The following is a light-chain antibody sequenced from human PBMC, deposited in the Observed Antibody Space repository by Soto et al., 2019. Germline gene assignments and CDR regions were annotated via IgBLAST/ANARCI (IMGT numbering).Light chain of an antibody. J-gene: IGLJ2*01. CDR1: SSNIGYNY. V-gene: IGLV1-51*01. CDR2: DNN. Sequence: QSVLTQPPSVSAAPGQKVTISCSGSSSNIGYNYVSWYQQFPGTAPKLLIHDNNKRPSGIPDRFSGSKSGTAATLGITGLQTGDEADYYCGTWDSSLSAVVVGGGTKLTVL. CDR3: GTWDSSLSAVV.